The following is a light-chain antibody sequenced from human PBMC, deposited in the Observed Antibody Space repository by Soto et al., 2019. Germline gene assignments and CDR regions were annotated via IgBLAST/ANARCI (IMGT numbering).Light chain of an antibody. CDR2: GAS. V-gene: IGKV3-20*01. J-gene: IGKJ2*01. CDR1: QSVSSSY. Sequence: EIVLTQSPGTLSLSPGERATLSCRASQSVSSSYLAWYQQKPGQAPRLLIYGASIRATGIPDRFSGSGSGIDFTLTISRLEPEDFAVYYCQQYGSPPPFTFGQGTQLESK. CDR3: QQYGSPPPFT.